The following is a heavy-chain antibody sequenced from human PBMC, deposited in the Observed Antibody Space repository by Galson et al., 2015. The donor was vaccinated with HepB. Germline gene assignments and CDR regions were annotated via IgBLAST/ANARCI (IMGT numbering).Heavy chain of an antibody. J-gene: IGHJ4*02. D-gene: IGHD3-3*01. CDR1: GFTFSSYG. CDR3: AKDLDDFWSGFGY. V-gene: IGHV3-30*18. Sequence: SLRLSCAASGFTFSSYGMHWVRQAPGKGLEWVAVISYDGSNKYYADSVKGRFTISRDNSKNTLYLQMNSLRAEDTAVYYCAKDLDDFWSGFGYWGQGTLVTVSS. CDR2: ISYDGSNK.